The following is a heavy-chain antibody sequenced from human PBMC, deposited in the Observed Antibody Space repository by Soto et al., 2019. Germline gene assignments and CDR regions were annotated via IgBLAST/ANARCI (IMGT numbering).Heavy chain of an antibody. CDR3: AKDLNVDTAMVTDWFDP. Sequence: PGGSLRLSCAASGFTFSSYAVSWVRQAPGKGLEWVSAISGSGGSTYYADSVKGRFTISRDNSKNTLYLQMNSLRAEDTAVYYCAKDLNVDTAMVTDWFDPWGQGTLVTVSS. CDR2: ISGSGGST. D-gene: IGHD5-18*01. J-gene: IGHJ5*02. V-gene: IGHV3-23*01. CDR1: GFTFSSYA.